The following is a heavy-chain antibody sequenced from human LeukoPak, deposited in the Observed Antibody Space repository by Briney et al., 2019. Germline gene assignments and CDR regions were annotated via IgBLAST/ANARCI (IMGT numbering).Heavy chain of an antibody. CDR2: IWYDGSNK. D-gene: IGHD2-2*01. CDR3: ARSYSSTWHDADY. J-gene: IGHJ4*02. CDR1: GFTFSNYA. V-gene: IGHV3-33*08. Sequence: PGRSLRLSCAASGFTFSNYAMHWVRQAPGKGLEWVAVIWYDGSNKYYADSVKGRFTISRDNSKNTLYLQMNSLRAEDTAVYYCARSYSSTWHDADYWGQGTLVTVSS.